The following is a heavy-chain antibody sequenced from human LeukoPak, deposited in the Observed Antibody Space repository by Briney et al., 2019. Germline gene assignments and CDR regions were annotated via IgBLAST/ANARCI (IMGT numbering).Heavy chain of an antibody. V-gene: IGHV3-48*01. D-gene: IGHD2-2*01. Sequence: GGSLRLSCAASGFTFSSYAMGWVRQAPGKGLEWVSYISSSSSTIYYADSVKGRFTISRDNAKNSLYLQMNSLRAEDTAVYYCARGGGYCSSTSCFFDYWGQGTLVTVSS. CDR3: ARGGGYCSSTSCFFDY. CDR2: ISSSSSTI. J-gene: IGHJ4*02. CDR1: GFTFSSYA.